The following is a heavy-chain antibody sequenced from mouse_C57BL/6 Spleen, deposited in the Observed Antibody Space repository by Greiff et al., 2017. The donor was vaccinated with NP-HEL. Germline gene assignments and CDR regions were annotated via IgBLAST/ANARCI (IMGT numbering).Heavy chain of an antibody. J-gene: IGHJ4*01. CDR2: IDPSDSET. CDR3: ARGEYDYDGGYYAMDY. CDR1: GYTFTSYW. Sequence: QVQLQQPGAELVRPGSSVKLSCKASGYTFTSYWMHWVKQRPIQGLEWIGNIDPSDSETHYNQKFKDKATLTVDKSSSTAYMQLSSLTSEDSAVYYCARGEYDYDGGYYAMDYWGQGTSVTVSS. D-gene: IGHD2-4*01. V-gene: IGHV1-52*01.